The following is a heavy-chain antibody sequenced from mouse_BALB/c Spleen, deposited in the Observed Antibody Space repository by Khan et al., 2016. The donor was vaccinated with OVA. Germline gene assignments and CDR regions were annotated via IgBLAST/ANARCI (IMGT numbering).Heavy chain of an antibody. CDR2: ISYSGNT. CDR3: ARIQGGDFDY. CDR1: GYSITSDYA. J-gene: IGHJ2*01. D-gene: IGHD3-2*02. V-gene: IGHV3-2*02. Sequence: EVQLQESGPGLVKPSQSLSLTCTVTGYSITSDYAWNWIRPLPGNKPEWTGSISYSGNTKYTPSLKSRISITRDTSKNQFFLQLNFVTSEDTATYYCARIQGGDFDYWGQGTTLTVSS.